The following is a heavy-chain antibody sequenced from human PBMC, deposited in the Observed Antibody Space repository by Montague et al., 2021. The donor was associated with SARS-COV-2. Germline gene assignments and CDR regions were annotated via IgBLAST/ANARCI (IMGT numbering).Heavy chain of an antibody. D-gene: IGHD1-20*01. Sequence: SETRSLTCTVSGGSISSSSYYWGWIRQPPGKGLEWIGSIYYSGSTYYNPSLKSRVTISVDTSKNQFSLKLSSVTAADTAVYYCARDQGYHWNYYYYYGLDVWGQGTTVTASS. V-gene: IGHV4-39*07. CDR3: ARDQGYHWNYYYYYGLDV. CDR1: GGSISSSSYY. CDR2: IYYSGST. J-gene: IGHJ6*02.